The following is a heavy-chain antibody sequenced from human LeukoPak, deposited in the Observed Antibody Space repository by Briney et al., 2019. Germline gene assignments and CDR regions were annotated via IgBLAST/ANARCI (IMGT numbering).Heavy chain of an antibody. D-gene: IGHD6-13*01. CDR3: ARDLATAATADRAFDI. Sequence: SETLSLTCTVSGGSIRSYYWGWIRQPPGKGLEWIGYIHYSESTKYNPSLKNRVTISVDTSKNQFSLKLSSVTAADTAVYYCARDLATAATADRAFDIWGPGTMVTVSS. V-gene: IGHV4-59*01. J-gene: IGHJ3*02. CDR2: IHYSEST. CDR1: GGSIRSYY.